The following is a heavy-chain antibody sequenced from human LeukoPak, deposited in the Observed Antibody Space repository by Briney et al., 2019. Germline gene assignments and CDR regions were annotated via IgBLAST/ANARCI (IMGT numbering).Heavy chain of an antibody. D-gene: IGHD2-2*01. CDR3: SRIGGRGDIVVVPAANV. Sequence: GASVKVSCKASGYTFTSYGISWVRQAPGQGLEWMGWISAYNGNTNYAQKLQGRVTMTTDPSTSTAYRALRGVRSDETAVHYCSRIGGRGDIVVVPAANVWGQGTLVTVSS. J-gene: IGHJ4*02. CDR2: ISAYNGNT. V-gene: IGHV1-18*01. CDR1: GYTFTSYG.